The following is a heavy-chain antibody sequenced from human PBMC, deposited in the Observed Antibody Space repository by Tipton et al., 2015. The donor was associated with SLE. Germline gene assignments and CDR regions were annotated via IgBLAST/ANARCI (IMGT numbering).Heavy chain of an antibody. CDR3: ARDATQIAAARWGNYYMDV. D-gene: IGHD6-13*01. V-gene: IGHV4-4*02. J-gene: IGHJ6*03. Sequence: TLSLTCAVSGGSISSSNWWSWVRQPPGKGLEWIGEIYHSGSTNYNPSLKSRVTISVDKSKNQFSLKLSSVTAADTAVYYCARDATQIAAARWGNYYMDVWGQGTMVTVSS. CDR2: IYHSGST. CDR1: GGSISSSNW.